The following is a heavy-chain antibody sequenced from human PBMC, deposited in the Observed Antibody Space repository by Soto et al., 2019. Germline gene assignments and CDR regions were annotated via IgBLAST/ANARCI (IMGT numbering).Heavy chain of an antibody. Sequence: QAQLQESGPGLVKPSQTLSLTCTVSGGSISSGDYYWSWIRQPPGKGLERIGYVYYTGSTYYNPSDRGHVTISVDTSKSQFSLMLSSVTAADTAVYYCARGHLGSGYDWVTGGWCVGWFAPRGQGPLVSVSS. CDR1: GGSISSGDYY. V-gene: IGHV4-30-4*01. CDR2: VYYTGST. J-gene: IGHJ5*02. D-gene: IGHD5-12*01. CDR3: ARGHLGSGYDWVTGGWCVGWFAP.